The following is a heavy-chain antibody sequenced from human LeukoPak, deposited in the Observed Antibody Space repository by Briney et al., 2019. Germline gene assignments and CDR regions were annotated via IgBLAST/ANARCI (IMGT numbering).Heavy chain of an antibody. J-gene: IGHJ4*02. V-gene: IGHV3-23*01. D-gene: IGHD3-22*01. CDR3: ATAAYYYDSSGYSPGDY. Sequence: QTGGSLRLSCAASGFTFSSYAMSWVRQAPGKGLEWVSAISGSGGSTYYADSVKGRFTISRDNSKNTLYLQMNSLRAEDTAVYYCATAAYYYDSSGYSPGDYWGQGTLVTVSS. CDR2: ISGSGGST. CDR1: GFTFSSYA.